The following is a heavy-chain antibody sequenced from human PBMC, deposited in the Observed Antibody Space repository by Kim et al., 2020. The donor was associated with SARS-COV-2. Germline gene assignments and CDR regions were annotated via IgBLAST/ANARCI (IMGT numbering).Heavy chain of an antibody. CDR2: ISYDGSNK. D-gene: IGHD1-26*01. V-gene: IGHV3-30*04. CDR3: ASPVGATLH. J-gene: IGHJ4*02. CDR1: GFTFSSYA. Sequence: GGSLRLSCAASGFTFSSYAMHWVRQAPGKGLEWVAVISYDGSNKYYADSVKGRFTISRDNSKNTLYLQMNSLRAEDAAVYYCASPVGATLHWGQGTLVTV.